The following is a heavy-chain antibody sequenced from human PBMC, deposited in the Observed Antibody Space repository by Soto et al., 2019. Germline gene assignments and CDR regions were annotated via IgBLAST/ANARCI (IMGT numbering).Heavy chain of an antibody. CDR3: ARDSVLRCLEWLPYDAFDI. D-gene: IGHD3-3*01. V-gene: IGHV1-69*13. CDR2: IIPIFGTA. Sequence: GPSVKVSCKASGGTFSSYAISWVRQAPGQGLEWMGGIIPIFGTANYAQKFQGRVTITADESTSTAYMELSSLRSEDTAVYYCARDSVLRCLEWLPYDAFDIWSQGTMDIVSS. J-gene: IGHJ3*02. CDR1: GGTFSSYA.